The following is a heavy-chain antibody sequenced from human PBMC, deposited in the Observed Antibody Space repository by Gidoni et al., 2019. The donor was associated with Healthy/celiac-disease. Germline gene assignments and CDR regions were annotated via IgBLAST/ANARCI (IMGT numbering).Heavy chain of an antibody. CDR2: IRSKAYGGTT. CDR3: TSSGWDYYFDY. Sequence: EVQLVESGGGLVKPGRSLKRPCTASGLPFGDYAIGWFRQAPGRGLEWVGFIRSKAYGGTTEYAASVKGRFTISRDDSKSIAYLQMNSLKTEDTAVYYCTSSGWDYYFDYWGQGTLVTVSS. V-gene: IGHV3-49*05. J-gene: IGHJ4*02. CDR1: GLPFGDYA. D-gene: IGHD6-19*01.